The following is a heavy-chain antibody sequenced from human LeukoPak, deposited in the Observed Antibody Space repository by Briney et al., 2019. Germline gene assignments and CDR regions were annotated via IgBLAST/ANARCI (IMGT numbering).Heavy chain of an antibody. D-gene: IGHD6-25*01. CDR3: ASAGSGLY. CDR1: GFSFSSYS. Sequence: GGSLTLSCAASGFSFSSYSMNWVRQAPGKGLEWVSYISSSSSTIYYADSVKGRFTISRDNAKNSLYVQMNSLRDEDTAGYSCASAGSGLYWGEGTLVTVSS. J-gene: IGHJ4*02. V-gene: IGHV3-48*02. CDR2: ISSSSSTI.